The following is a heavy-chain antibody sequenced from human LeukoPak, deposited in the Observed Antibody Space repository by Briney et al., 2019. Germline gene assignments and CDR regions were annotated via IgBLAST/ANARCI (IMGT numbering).Heavy chain of an antibody. D-gene: IGHD6-13*01. CDR2: IKSETDGGTT. J-gene: IGHJ6*02. V-gene: IGHV3-15*01. CDR3: TAVDGNIWYLHYYYAMDV. Sequence: GGSLRLSCAASGFTFSNAWMSWVRQAPGKGLEWVGHIKSETDGGTTDYAAPVKGRFTISRDDSKSTLYLQMNSLKTEDTALYYCTAVDGNIWYLHYYYAMDVWGQGTTVIVSS. CDR1: GFTFSNAW.